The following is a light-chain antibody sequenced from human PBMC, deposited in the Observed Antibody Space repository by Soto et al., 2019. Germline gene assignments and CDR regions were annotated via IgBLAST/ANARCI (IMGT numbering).Light chain of an antibody. CDR3: QPHNNWPVVT. CDR2: GAS. CDR1: RSISRN. V-gene: IGKV3-15*01. J-gene: IGKJ4*01. Sequence: EMVMTQSPATLSGSPGERVTLSCRASRSISRNLAWYQQKPGQAPRLLIYGASTRATGIPDRFSGSGSGTEFTLTINSLQFEDFAVYYCQPHNNWPVVTFGGGTRVEIK.